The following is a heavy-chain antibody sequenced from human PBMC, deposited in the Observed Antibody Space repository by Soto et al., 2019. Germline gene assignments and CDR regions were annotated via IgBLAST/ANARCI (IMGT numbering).Heavy chain of an antibody. Sequence: GESLKISCKGSGYSFTSYWISWVRQMPGKGLEWMGRIDPSDSYTNYSPSFQGHVTISADKSTSTAYMELRSLRSDDTAVYYCARDDRISRAADFQSAYYYYYGMDVWGQGTTVTVSS. CDR3: ARDDRISRAADFQSAYYYYYGMDV. D-gene: IGHD3-3*01. V-gene: IGHV5-10-1*01. CDR1: GYSFTSYW. J-gene: IGHJ6*02. CDR2: IDPSDSYT.